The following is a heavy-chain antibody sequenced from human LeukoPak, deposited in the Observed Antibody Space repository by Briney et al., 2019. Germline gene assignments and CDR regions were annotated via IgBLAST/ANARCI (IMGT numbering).Heavy chain of an antibody. V-gene: IGHV4-38-2*02. J-gene: IGHJ4*02. CDR3: ARDDYGGNSWYFDY. CDR1: GYSISSGYY. CDR2: IYHSGST. Sequence: SETLSLTCTVSGYSISSGYYWGWIRQPPGKGLEWIGSIYHSGSTYYNPSLKSRVTISVDTSKNQFSLKLSSVTAADTAVYYCARDDYGGNSWYFDYWGRGTLVTVSS. D-gene: IGHD4-23*01.